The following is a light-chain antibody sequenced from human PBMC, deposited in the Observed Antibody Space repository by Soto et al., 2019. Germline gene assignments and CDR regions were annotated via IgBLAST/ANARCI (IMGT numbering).Light chain of an antibody. CDR3: QQYGMSPLT. J-gene: IGKJ4*01. CDR2: GAS. CDR1: QSVSSDY. Sequence: EIVLTQSPGTLSLSPGETITLSCRASQSVSSDYLAWYQQKRGQSPRLLIHGASNRATGVPERFSGSGSGTDFTLMISRLEPEDSAVYFCQQYGMSPLTFGGGTKVDIK. V-gene: IGKV3-20*01.